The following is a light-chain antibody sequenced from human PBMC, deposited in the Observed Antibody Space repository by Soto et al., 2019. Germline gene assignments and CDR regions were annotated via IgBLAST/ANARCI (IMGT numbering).Light chain of an antibody. CDR1: SSDVGAYDY. CDR2: EVT. Sequence: QSALTQPASVSGSPGQSITISCTGTSSDVGAYDYVSWYQQVSGKAPKLMIFEVTNRPSGVSNRFSGSKSGNTASLTISGLQAEDEADYYCSSYTNNNTGIFGGGTKVTVL. V-gene: IGLV2-14*01. CDR3: SSYTNNNTGI. J-gene: IGLJ2*01.